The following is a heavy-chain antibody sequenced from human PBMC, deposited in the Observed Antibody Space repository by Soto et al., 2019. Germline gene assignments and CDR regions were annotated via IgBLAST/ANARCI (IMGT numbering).Heavy chain of an antibody. CDR3: AREPNERSYCISTSCPQDAFDI. Sequence: ASVKVSCKASGGTFSSYAISWVRQAPGQGLEWMGGIIPIFGTANYAQKFQGRVTITADESTSTAYMELSSLRSEDTAVYYCAREPNERSYCISTSCPQDAFDIWGQGTMVTVSS. V-gene: IGHV1-69*13. CDR2: IIPIFGTA. CDR1: GGTFSSYA. D-gene: IGHD2-2*01. J-gene: IGHJ3*02.